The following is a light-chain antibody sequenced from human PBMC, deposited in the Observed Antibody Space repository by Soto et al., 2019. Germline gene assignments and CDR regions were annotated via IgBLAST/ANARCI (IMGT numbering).Light chain of an antibody. V-gene: IGKV3-15*01. J-gene: IGKJ1*01. CDR2: GAF. Sequence: VFTQSPATLSLSPGERATLSCRASQSVRSYLAWYPQTPGQAPRLLIYGAFTRETGIPARFSGSGAGTECTLTISSLQSEDVSVYYCQQYNNWTLTFGQGTKVDIK. CDR3: QQYNNWTLT. CDR1: QSVRSY.